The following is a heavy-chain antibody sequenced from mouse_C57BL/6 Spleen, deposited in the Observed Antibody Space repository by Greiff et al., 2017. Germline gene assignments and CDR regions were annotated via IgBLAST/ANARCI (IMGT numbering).Heavy chain of an antibody. V-gene: IGHV1-22*01. Sequence: EVQLQQSGPELVKPGASVKMSCKASGYTFTDYNMHWVKQSHGKSLEWIGNIKPNNGGTSYNEKFKGKATLTVNKSSSTAYMELRSLTAEDSAVYCCARNDGYDVRYFDVWGTGTTVTVSS. D-gene: IGHD2-2*01. CDR2: IKPNNGGT. J-gene: IGHJ1*03. CDR3: ARNDGYDVRYFDV. CDR1: GYTFTDYN.